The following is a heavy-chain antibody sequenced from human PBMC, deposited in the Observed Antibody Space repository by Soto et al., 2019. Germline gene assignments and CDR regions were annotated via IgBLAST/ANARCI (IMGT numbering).Heavy chain of an antibody. CDR1: GYTFSRYG. V-gene: IGHV1-18*01. CDR3: AKNGQPPYYYYGLDV. J-gene: IGHJ6*02. D-gene: IGHD2-8*01. CDR2: ISSYNGDT. Sequence: ASVKVSCKASGYTFSRYGISWVRQAPGQGLEWMGWISSYNGDTNYAQKFQGRVTMTIDTSTTTAYMELRGLTSDDTAIYYCAKNGQPPYYYYGLDVWG.